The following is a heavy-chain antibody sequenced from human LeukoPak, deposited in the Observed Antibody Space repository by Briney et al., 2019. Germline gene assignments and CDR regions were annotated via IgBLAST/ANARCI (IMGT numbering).Heavy chain of an antibody. J-gene: IGHJ4*02. D-gene: IGHD3-10*01. CDR3: ARQSSPESSGSYYTFDY. CDR1: GYSFNSHW. V-gene: IGHV5-51*01. Sequence: GESLKISCKGSGYSFNSHWIGWVRQMPGKGVEWMGIIYPGDSDTTYTPSFQGQVTISVDKSITTAYLQWSSLRASDTAMYYCARQSSPESSGSYYTFDYWGQGTLVTVSS. CDR2: IYPGDSDT.